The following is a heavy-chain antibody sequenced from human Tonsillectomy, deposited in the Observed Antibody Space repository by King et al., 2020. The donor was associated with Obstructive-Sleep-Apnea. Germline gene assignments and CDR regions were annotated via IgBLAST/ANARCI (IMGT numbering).Heavy chain of an antibody. Sequence: QLQESGPGLVKPSQTLSLSCTVSGGSVRSGGYYWNWIRQHPGKGLEWIGHIYYIGSTQYNPSLTSRVTISMETSEKQFSLKLSSVRGAGTAVYYCARSGSRYGSDAFDIWGQGTMVTVSP. D-gene: IGHD5-18*01. CDR3: ARSGSRYGSDAFDI. V-gene: IGHV4-31*03. J-gene: IGHJ3*02. CDR1: GGSVRSGGYY. CDR2: IYYIGST.